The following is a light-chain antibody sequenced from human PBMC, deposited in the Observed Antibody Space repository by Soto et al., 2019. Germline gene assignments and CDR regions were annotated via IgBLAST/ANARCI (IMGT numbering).Light chain of an antibody. J-gene: IGLJ1*01. CDR3: ETWDSNTYV. Sequence: QSVLTQSSSASASLGSSVKLTCTLSSGHSSYIIAWHQQQPGKAPRYLMKLEGSGSYNKGSGVPDRFSGSSSGADRYLTISILQFEDEADYYCETWDSNTYVFGTGTKLTVL. CDR2: LEGSGSY. V-gene: IGLV4-60*02. CDR1: SGHSSYI.